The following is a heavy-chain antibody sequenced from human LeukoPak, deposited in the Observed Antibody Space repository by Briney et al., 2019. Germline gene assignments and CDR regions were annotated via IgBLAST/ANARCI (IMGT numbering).Heavy chain of an antibody. V-gene: IGHV4-34*01. CDR2: INHSGST. CDR1: GGSFSGYY. D-gene: IGHD3-16*02. CDR3: ARLGFYVWGSYRYRWFDP. J-gene: IGHJ5*02. Sequence: PSETLSLTCAVYGGSFSGYYWSWIRQPPGKGLEWIGEINHSGSTNYNPSLKSRVTISVDTSKNQFSLKLSSLTAADTAVYYCARLGFYVWGSYRYRWFDPWGQGTLVTVSS.